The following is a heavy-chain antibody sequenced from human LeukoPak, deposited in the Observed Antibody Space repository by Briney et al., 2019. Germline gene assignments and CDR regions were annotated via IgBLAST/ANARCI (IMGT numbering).Heavy chain of an antibody. V-gene: IGHV1-69*01. Sequence: SVKVSCKASGGTFSSYAISWVRQAPGQGLEWMGGIIPIFGTANYAQKFQGRVTITADESTSTAYMELSSLRSEDTAVYYCARRTDGDYQYFQHWGQGTLVTVSS. CDR1: GGTFSSYA. CDR3: ARRTDGDYQYFQH. CDR2: IIPIFGTA. J-gene: IGHJ1*01. D-gene: IGHD4-17*01.